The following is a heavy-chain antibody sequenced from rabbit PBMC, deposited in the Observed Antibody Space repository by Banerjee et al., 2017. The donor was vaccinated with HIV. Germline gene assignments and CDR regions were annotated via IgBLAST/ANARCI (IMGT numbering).Heavy chain of an antibody. CDR3: VRVVAVDTRLDL. V-gene: IGHV1S47*01. Sequence: QEQLVESGGGLVQPGGSLKLSCKASGFDFSSYGVSWVRQAPGKGLEWIGYIDPVFGSTYYASWVNGRFTISSHNAQNTLYLQLNSLTAADTATYFCVRVVAVDTRLDLWGPGTLVTVS. CDR1: GFDFSSYG. J-gene: IGHJ6*01. CDR2: IDPVFGST. D-gene: IGHD4-1*01.